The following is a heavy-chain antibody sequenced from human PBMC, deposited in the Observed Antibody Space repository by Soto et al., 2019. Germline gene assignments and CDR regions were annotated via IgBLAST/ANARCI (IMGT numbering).Heavy chain of an antibody. D-gene: IGHD6-13*01. CDR1: GSFSDYY. V-gene: IGHV4-34*01. Sequence: SETLSLTCGGSFSDYYWSWIRQPPGKGLEWIGEINPSGSTNYNPSLESRVTISVDTSKKEFSLKLSSVTAADTGVYYCARGRYSSWYSKRRFSYLHYWGQENQFTFS. CDR3: ARGRYSSWYSKRRFSYLHY. J-gene: IGHJ4*02. CDR2: INPSGST.